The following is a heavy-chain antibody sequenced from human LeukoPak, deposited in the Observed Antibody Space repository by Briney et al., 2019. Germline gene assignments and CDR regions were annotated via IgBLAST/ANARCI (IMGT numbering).Heavy chain of an antibody. J-gene: IGHJ6*03. D-gene: IGHD3-16*01. V-gene: IGHV3-23*01. CDR3: AKLGGQEVHNYYVAD. CDR2: IIDNGYIT. Sequence: GGSLRLSCAASGFTFSSYAMSWVRQAPGKGLEWVSGIIDNGYITYYANSVRGRFTISRDNSKNTLFLQMNSLRAEDTAVYYCAKLGGQEVHNYYVADWGKGTTVAVSS. CDR1: GFTFSSYA.